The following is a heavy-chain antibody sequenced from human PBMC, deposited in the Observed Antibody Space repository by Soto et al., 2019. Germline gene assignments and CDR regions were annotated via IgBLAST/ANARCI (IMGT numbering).Heavy chain of an antibody. CDR3: ARDLNPRQEMLYALLGY. J-gene: IGHJ4*02. Sequence: GGSLRLSCAASGFTFSSYSMNWVRQAPGKGLEWVSYISGSSSMIYYADSVKGRFTISRDNAKNSLYVQMNSLRAEDTAVYYCARDLNPRQEMLYALLGYWGQGTLVTVSS. CDR1: GFTFSSYS. CDR2: ISGSSSMI. V-gene: IGHV3-48*01. D-gene: IGHD2-8*01.